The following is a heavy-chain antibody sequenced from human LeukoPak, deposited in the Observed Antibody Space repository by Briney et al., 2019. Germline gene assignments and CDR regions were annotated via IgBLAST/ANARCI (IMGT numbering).Heavy chain of an antibody. CDR1: GFTFSRYS. CDR3: ARDKTFGGVTTRGGVDY. V-gene: IGHV3-21*01. Sequence: GGSLRLSCAASGFTFSRYSMNWVRQAPGKGLEWVSSISSSSSYIYYADSVKGRFTISRDNAKNSLYLQMNSLRAEDTAVYYCARDKTFGGVTTRGGVDYWGQGTLVTVSS. D-gene: IGHD3-16*01. CDR2: ISSSSSYI. J-gene: IGHJ4*02.